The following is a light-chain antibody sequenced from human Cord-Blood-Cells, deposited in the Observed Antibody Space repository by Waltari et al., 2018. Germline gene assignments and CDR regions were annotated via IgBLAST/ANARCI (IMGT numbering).Light chain of an antibody. CDR2: WAS. CDR3: QQYYSTPYT. V-gene: IGKV4-1*01. J-gene: IGKJ2*01. Sequence: DIVMIQSPDCVAGSLGERATNNCKSSQSVLYSSNNKNYLAWYQQKPGQPPKLLIYWASTRESGVPDRFSGSGSWTDFTLTISSLQAEDVAVYYCQQYYSTPYTFGQGTKLEIK. CDR1: QSVLYSSNNKNY.